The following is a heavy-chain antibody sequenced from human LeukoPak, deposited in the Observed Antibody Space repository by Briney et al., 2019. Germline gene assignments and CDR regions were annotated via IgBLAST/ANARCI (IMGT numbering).Heavy chain of an antibody. J-gene: IGHJ3*02. D-gene: IGHD2-15*01. CDR2: INPNSGGT. Sequence: GASVKVSCKASGYTFTGYYMHWVRQAPGQGLEWMGWINPNSGGTNCAQKFQGRVTMTRDTSISTAYMELSRLRSDDTAVYYCARDIVVVVAATHDAFDIWGQGTMVTVSS. V-gene: IGHV1-2*02. CDR1: GYTFTGYY. CDR3: ARDIVVVVAATHDAFDI.